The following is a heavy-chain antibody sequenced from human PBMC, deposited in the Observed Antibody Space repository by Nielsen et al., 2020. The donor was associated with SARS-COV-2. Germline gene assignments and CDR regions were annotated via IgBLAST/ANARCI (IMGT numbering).Heavy chain of an antibody. D-gene: IGHD5-12*01. V-gene: IGHV1-69*13. Sequence: SVKVSCKASGYSFTRNGISWVRQAPGQGLEWMGGIIPIFGTANYAQKFQGRVTITADESTSTAYMELSSLRSEDTAVYYCARGVALPYGYFDYWGQGILVTVSS. CDR2: IIPIFGTA. CDR3: ARGVALPYGYFDY. J-gene: IGHJ4*02. CDR1: GYSFTRNG.